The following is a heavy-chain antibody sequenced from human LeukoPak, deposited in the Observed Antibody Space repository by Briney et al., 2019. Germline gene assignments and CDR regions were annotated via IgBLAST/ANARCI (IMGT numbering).Heavy chain of an antibody. V-gene: IGHV4-4*07. D-gene: IGHD2-15*01. J-gene: IGHJ4*02. CDR2: IYTSGST. CDR1: GGSISPYY. CDR3: ARGNALCSGGSCSTNIDY. Sequence: PSETLSLTCTVSGGSISPYYWSWIRQPAGKGLEWIGRIYTSGSTNYNPSLKSRVTMSVDTSKNQFSLKLSCVTAADTAVYYCARGNALCSGGSCSTNIDYWGQGTLVTVSS.